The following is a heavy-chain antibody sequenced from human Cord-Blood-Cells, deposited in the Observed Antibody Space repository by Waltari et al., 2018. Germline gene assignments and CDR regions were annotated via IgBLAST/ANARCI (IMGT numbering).Heavy chain of an antibody. J-gene: IGHJ4*02. CDR2: INPNSGGT. D-gene: IGHD7-27*01. V-gene: IGHV1-2*02. Sequence: QVQLVQSGAEVKKPGASVKVSCKASGYTFTGYYMPWVPQAPGQGLEWMGWINPNSGGTNYAQKFQGRVTMTRDTSISTAYMELSRLRSDDTAVYYCARDGALLGIGHYFDYWGQGTLVTVSS. CDR3: ARDGALLGIGHYFDY. CDR1: GYTFTGYY.